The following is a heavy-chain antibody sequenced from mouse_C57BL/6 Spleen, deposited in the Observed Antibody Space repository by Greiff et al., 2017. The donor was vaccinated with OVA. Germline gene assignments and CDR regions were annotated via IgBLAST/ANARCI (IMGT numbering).Heavy chain of an antibody. D-gene: IGHD1-1*01. CDR2: IYPGDGDT. Sequence: VQLQQSGAGLVKPGASVKISCKASGYAFSSYWMNWVKQRPGKGLEWIGQIYPGDGDTNYNGKFKGKATLTADNSSSTAYMQLSSLTSEDSAVYFCAPHYYGSSHYAMDYWGQGTSVTVSS. CDR1: GYAFSSYW. J-gene: IGHJ4*01. V-gene: IGHV1-80*01. CDR3: APHYYGSSHYAMDY.